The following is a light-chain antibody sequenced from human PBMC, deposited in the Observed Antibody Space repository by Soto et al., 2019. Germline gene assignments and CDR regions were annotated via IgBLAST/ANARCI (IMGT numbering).Light chain of an antibody. J-gene: IGLJ3*02. CDR1: SSDLGGYNY. CDR2: DVS. Sequence: QSALTQPRSVSGSPGQSVTLSCTGTSSDLGGYNYVSWYQEHPGKAPKLMIYDVSKRPSGVPDRFSGSKSGNTASLTISGLQSEDEADYYCCSYAGSYTWVFGGGTKLTVL. CDR3: CSYAGSYTWV. V-gene: IGLV2-11*01.